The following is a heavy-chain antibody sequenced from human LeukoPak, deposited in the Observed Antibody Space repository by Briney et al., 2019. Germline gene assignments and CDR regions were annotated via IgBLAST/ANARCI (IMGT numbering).Heavy chain of an antibody. CDR3: ARDSRDYYDSTGAFDI. CDR1: GFTFSSYG. Sequence: GGSLRLSCAASGFTFSSYGMHWVRQAPGKGLEWVAVIWYDGSNKYYADSVKGRFTISRDNSKNTLYLQMNRLRAEDTAVYYCARDSRDYYDSTGAFDIWGQGTMVTVSS. V-gene: IGHV3-33*01. CDR2: IWYDGSNK. D-gene: IGHD3-22*01. J-gene: IGHJ3*02.